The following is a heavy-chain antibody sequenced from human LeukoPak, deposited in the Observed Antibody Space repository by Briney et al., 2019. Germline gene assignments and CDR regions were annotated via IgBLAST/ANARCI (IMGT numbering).Heavy chain of an antibody. CDR3: ARLSAAVHLGAFDL. D-gene: IGHD3-3*01. CDR2: IHTSGSN. J-gene: IGHJ3*01. Sequence: PSETLSLTCTVSGGSISDSDYYWAWIRQPPGKGLEWIGYIHTSGSNNQYPSLKSRVTISVYKSKNHFSLRLTSVTAADTAVYYCARLSAAVHLGAFDLWGQGTTVTVSS. CDR1: GGSISDSDYY. V-gene: IGHV4-61*05.